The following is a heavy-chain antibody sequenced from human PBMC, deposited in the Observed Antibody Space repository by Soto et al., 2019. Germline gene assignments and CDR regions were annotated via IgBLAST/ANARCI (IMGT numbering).Heavy chain of an antibody. Sequence: QVQLVESGGGVVQPGRSLRLSCAASGFTFSSYDIHWVRQAPGKGLEWVAVISYSGSNKYYADSVKGRFAISRDNSKNTLYLQMNSLRAEDTAVYYCAKRTGELEIWGQGTMVTVSS. CDR3: AKRTGELEI. D-gene: IGHD7-27*01. V-gene: IGHV3-30*18. J-gene: IGHJ3*02. CDR2: ISYSGSNK. CDR1: GFTFSSYD.